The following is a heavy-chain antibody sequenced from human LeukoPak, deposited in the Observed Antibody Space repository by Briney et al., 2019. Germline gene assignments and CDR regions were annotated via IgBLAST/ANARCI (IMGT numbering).Heavy chain of an antibody. Sequence: SVKVSCKVSGYTLTELSMHWVRQAPGKGLEWMGGFDPEDGETIYAQKFQGRVTMTEDTSTDTAYMELSSLRSEDTAVYYCATEVDILTGYYKDAFDIWGQGTVVTVSS. V-gene: IGHV1-24*01. J-gene: IGHJ3*02. D-gene: IGHD3-9*01. CDR1: GYTLTELS. CDR3: ATEVDILTGYYKDAFDI. CDR2: FDPEDGET.